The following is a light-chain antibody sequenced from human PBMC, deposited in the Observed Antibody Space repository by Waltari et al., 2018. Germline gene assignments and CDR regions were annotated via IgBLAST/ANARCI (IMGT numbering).Light chain of an antibody. V-gene: IGKV4-1*01. CDR2: WAS. CDR3: QQYSSSLIT. CDR1: QSLFFGASGKNY. J-gene: IGKJ5*01. Sequence: DIVLTQSPDSLAVSLGERATIDCWSSQSLFFGASGKNYLAWYQQKPGQPPKVLIYWASTREAGVPERISGSGSGAHFTLTVDSLQAEDVAVYYCQQYSSSLITFGQGTRLEI.